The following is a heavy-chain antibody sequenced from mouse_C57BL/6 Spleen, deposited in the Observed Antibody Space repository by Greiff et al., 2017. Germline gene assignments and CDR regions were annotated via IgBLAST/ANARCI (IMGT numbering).Heavy chain of an antibody. CDR1: GFSLSSFGLG. Sequence: QVTLKVSGPGILQPSQTLSLTCSFSGFSLSSFGLGVVWLRQPSGKGLEWLAHIWWDDDTSYNPALKSRLIISKATSKIQRFLKSANVDTADTATCYCARIDGYYSAYWGQGTTLTVSS. CDR2: IWWDDDT. D-gene: IGHD2-3*01. V-gene: IGHV8-8*01. CDR3: ARIDGYYSAY. J-gene: IGHJ2*01.